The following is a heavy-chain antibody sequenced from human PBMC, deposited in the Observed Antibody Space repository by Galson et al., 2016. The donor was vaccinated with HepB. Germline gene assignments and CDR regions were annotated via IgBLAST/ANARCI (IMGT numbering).Heavy chain of an antibody. CDR1: GYTFTSFG. Sequence: SVKVSCKASGYTFTSFGLSWVRQAPGQGLEWMGWINAYNGNTNYAQKFQARVTMTTDTSTSTAYMHLTSLRSDDTAVYYCARDRGYGANLDYWGQGTLVTVPS. CDR3: ARDRGYGANLDY. V-gene: IGHV1-18*01. D-gene: IGHD2-15*01. CDR2: INAYNGNT. J-gene: IGHJ4*02.